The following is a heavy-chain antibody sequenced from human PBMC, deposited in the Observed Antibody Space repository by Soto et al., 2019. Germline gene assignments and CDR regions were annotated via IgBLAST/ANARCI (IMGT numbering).Heavy chain of an antibody. Sequence: GGSLRLSCAASGFTFSSYAMHWVRQAPGKGLEWVAVISYDGSNKYYADSVKGRFTISRDNSKNTLYLQMNSLRAEDTAVYYCARDPLAVEMGSYFDYWGQGTLVTVSS. CDR3: ARDPLAVEMGSYFDY. J-gene: IGHJ4*02. CDR1: GFTFSSYA. D-gene: IGHD1-26*01. V-gene: IGHV3-30-3*01. CDR2: ISYDGSNK.